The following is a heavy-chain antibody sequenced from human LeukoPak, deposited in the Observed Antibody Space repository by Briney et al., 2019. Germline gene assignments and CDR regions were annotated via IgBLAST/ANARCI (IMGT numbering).Heavy chain of an antibody. D-gene: IGHD3-22*01. CDR3: TRDGVPYYYDSSGYFSGFDP. CDR2: IRSKAYGGTT. V-gene: IGHV3-49*04. CDR1: GFTFGDYA. J-gene: IGHJ5*02. Sequence: GSLRLSCTASGFTFGDYAMSWVRQAPGKGLEWVGFIRSKAYGGTTEYAASVKGRFTISRDDSKSIAYLQMNSLKTEDTAVYYCTRDGVPYYYDSSGYFSGFDPWGQGTLVTVSS.